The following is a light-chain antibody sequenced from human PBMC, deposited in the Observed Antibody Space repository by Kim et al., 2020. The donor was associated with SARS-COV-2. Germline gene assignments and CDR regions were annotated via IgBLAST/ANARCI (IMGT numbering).Light chain of an antibody. CDR1: N. J-gene: IGKJ4*01. Sequence: NLNWYQQKPGKAPSLLIYDASNLETGVPSRFSGGGSGTDFTLTISALQPEDFATYYCQQYHNLPPLTFGGGTKVDIK. V-gene: IGKV1-33*01. CDR3: QQYHNLPPLT. CDR2: DAS.